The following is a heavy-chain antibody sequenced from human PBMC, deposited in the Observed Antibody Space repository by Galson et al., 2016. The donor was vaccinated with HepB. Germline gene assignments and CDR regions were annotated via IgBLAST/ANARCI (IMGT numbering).Heavy chain of an antibody. CDR1: GFTFSSYK. CDR2: INPERTYI. CDR3: ARGSLFDP. J-gene: IGHJ5*02. V-gene: IGHV3-21*01. Sequence: SLRLSCAASGFTFSSYKMNWVRQAPGKGLEWVSPINPERTYIYYADSVKGRFNISRDDAKNSLYLRMTSLSADDTSVYYCARGSLFDPWGQGTLVTVSS.